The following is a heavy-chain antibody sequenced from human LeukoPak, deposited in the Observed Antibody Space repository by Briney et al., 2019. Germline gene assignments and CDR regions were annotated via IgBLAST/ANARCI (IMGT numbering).Heavy chain of an antibody. CDR2: ISAYNGNT. V-gene: IGHV1-18*01. CDR3: VRELLGVTFDY. D-gene: IGHD1-26*01. CDR1: GYTFTSYG. J-gene: IGHJ4*02. Sequence: ASVKVSCKASGYTFTSYGISGVRQAPGQGLEWMGWISAYNGNTNYAQKLQGRVTMATDTSTSTAYMELRSLRSDDTAVYYCVRELLGVTFDYWGQGTLVTVSS.